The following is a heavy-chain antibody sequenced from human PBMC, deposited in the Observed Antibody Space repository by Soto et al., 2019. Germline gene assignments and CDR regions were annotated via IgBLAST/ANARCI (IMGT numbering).Heavy chain of an antibody. J-gene: IGHJ6*02. CDR3: ARFNFTNSGCNSCCCMDV. CDR1: GYTLSNFD. CDR2: MSGHNGNT. Sequence: QVQLVQSGAEVKKPGASVKVSCKASGYTLSNFDISWVRQAPVQGLEWMAWMSGHNGNTNFAQKFQGTVRLNADTSVSTPYMELRSLRSADTGVYFCARFNFTNSGCNSCCCMDVWGQGTTVTVSS. V-gene: IGHV1-18*04. D-gene: IGHD2-15*01.